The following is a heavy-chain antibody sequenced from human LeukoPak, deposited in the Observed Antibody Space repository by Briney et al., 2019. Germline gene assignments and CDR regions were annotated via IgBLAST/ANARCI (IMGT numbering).Heavy chain of an antibody. D-gene: IGHD5-12*01. CDR2: TRYDGNNK. CDR1: GFTFSSYG. Sequence: PGGSLRLSCAASGFTFSSYGMHWVRQAPGKGLEWVAFTRYDGNNKYYADSVKGRFTISRDNSKDTLYLQMNSLRAEDTAVYYCAKFTREFSGYTDYWGQGTLVTVSS. V-gene: IGHV3-30*02. J-gene: IGHJ4*02. CDR3: AKFTREFSGYTDY.